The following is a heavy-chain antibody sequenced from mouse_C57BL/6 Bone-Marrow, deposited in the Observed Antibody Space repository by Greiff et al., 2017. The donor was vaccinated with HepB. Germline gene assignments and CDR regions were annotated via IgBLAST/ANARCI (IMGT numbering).Heavy chain of an antibody. V-gene: IGHV14-2*01. CDR2: IDPEDGET. J-gene: IGHJ3*01. Sequence: VQLQQSGAELVKPGASVKLSCTASGFNIKDYYMHWVKQRTEQGLEWIGRIDPEDGETKYAPKFQGKATLTADKSSSTAYMELRSLTSEDSAVYFCARSGGLRRAWFAYWGQGTLVTVSA. CDR1: GFNIKDYY. D-gene: IGHD2-4*01. CDR3: ARSGGLRRAWFAY.